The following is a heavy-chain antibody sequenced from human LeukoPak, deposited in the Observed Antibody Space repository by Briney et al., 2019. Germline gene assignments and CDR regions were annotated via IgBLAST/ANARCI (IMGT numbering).Heavy chain of an antibody. CDR1: GYTFTGYY. CDR3: ARVIGIQLWLIGLGAFDY. CDR2: INPNSGGA. D-gene: IGHD5-18*01. V-gene: IGHV1-2*02. J-gene: IGHJ4*02. Sequence: ASVKVSCKASGYTFTGYYMHWVRQAPGQGLEWMGWINPNSGGANYAQKFQGRVTMTRDTSISTAYMELSRLRSDDTAVYYCARVIGIQLWLIGLGAFDYWGQGTLVTVSS.